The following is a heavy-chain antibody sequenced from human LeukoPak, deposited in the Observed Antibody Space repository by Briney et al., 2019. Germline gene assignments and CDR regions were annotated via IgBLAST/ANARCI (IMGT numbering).Heavy chain of an antibody. CDR2: IYYSGTT. J-gene: IGHJ4*02. V-gene: IGHV4-34*01. CDR3: ARLEATVLTRTIDY. CDR1: GGSFSGYY. Sequence: SETLSLTCAVYGGSFSGYYWSWIRQPPGKGLEWIGSIYYSGTTYYNPSLKSRVTISVDTSKNQFSLKLSSVTAADTAIYYCARLEATVLTRTIDYWGQGTLVTVSS. D-gene: IGHD4-23*01.